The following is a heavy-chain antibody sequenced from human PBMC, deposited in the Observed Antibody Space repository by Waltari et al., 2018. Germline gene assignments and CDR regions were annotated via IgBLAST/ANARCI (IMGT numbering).Heavy chain of an antibody. V-gene: IGHV4-4*02. CDR2: VHHSGKS. CDR3: AGDRAIGLFFDY. CDR1: GAPISGNYW. Sequence: QVQLQESGQGLVKPSGPLSLTCAVSGAPISGNYWWSWVRQAPERGLEWIGQVHHSGKSHYNPSLQSRVTISVDKPKNQFSLNLNSVTAADTAVYYCAGDRAIGLFFDYWGRGTLVTVSS. J-gene: IGHJ4*02. D-gene: IGHD2-2*01.